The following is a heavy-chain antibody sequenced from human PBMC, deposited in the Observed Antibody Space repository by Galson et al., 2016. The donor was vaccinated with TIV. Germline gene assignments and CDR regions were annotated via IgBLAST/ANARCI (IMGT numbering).Heavy chain of an antibody. Sequence: SVKVSCKASGGTFRSYVISWVRQAPGQGLEWMGGISPFFGTANYAQKFQGRVSITTDESTSTAYMELSSLRSEDTAVYYCARGPYYFGSGSEENWGQGTLVTVSS. V-gene: IGHV1-69*05. CDR2: ISPFFGTA. D-gene: IGHD3-10*01. CDR3: ARGPYYFGSGSEEN. CDR1: GGTFRSYV. J-gene: IGHJ4*02.